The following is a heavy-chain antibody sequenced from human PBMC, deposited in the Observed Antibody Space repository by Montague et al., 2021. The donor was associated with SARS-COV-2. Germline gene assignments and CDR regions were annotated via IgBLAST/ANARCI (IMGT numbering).Heavy chain of an antibody. Sequence: CAISGDSVSSNSAAWNWIRQSPSRGLEWLGRTYYRSKWYNDYAVSVKSRITINPDTSKNQFSLQLNSATPEDTAVYYCARDTRIQLWFDRDYYYGMDVWGPGTTVTVSS. V-gene: IGHV6-1*01. CDR2: TYYRSKWYN. D-gene: IGHD5-18*01. J-gene: IGHJ6*02. CDR3: ARDTRIQLWFDRDYYYGMDV. CDR1: GDSVSSNSAA.